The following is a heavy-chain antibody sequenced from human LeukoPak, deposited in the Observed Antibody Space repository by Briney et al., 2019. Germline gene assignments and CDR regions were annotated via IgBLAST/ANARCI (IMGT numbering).Heavy chain of an antibody. V-gene: IGHV1-46*01. J-gene: IGHJ6*03. CDR1: GYTFTSYY. D-gene: IGHD3-10*01. Sequence: ASVKVSCKASGYTFTSYYMHWVRQAPGQGLEWMGTINPSGGSTNYAQKFQGRVTMTRDTSTNTVYMELSSLRSEDTAVYYCARGPSITMVRGGQWYYYMDVWGKGTTVTISS. CDR2: INPSGGST. CDR3: ARGPSITMVRGGQWYYYMDV.